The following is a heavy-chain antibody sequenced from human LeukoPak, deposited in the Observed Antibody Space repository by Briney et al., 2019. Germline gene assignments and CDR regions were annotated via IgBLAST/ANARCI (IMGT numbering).Heavy chain of an antibody. V-gene: IGHV4-38-2*01. D-gene: IGHD2-2*01. CDR1: GYSISSSYY. J-gene: IGHJ6*03. CDR2: IYYSGST. CDR3: ARSPVVPAAIGYYYYYMDV. Sequence: PSETLSLTCAVSGYSISSSYYWGWIRQPPGEGLEWIGSIYYSGSTYYNPSLKSRVTISVDTSKNQFSLKLSSVAAADTAVYYCARSPVVPAAIGYYYYYMDVWGKGTTVTVSS.